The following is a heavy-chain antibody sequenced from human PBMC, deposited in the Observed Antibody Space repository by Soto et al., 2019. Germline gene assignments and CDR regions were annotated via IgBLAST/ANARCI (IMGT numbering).Heavy chain of an antibody. CDR2: INDRGSI. CDR1: GGSVSGYY. D-gene: IGHD3-9*01. Sequence: QVQLQQWGAGPLRPLETLSLTCGVSGGSVSGYYWAWIRQSPGKGLEWIGEINDRGSINYNPSLKSRGSISVDTSKNPNSLNLRSVTAADTAVYSGARESHDILAGPPWVWYFDLGGRGTLVTVSS. J-gene: IGHJ2*01. V-gene: IGHV4-34*01. CDR3: ARESHDILAGPPWVWYFDL.